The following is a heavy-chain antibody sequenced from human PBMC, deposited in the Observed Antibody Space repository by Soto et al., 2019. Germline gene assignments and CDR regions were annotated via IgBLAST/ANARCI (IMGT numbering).Heavy chain of an antibody. V-gene: IGHV3-23*01. CDR3: AKVYRENYDSSGHFDY. CDR1: GFTFSSYA. Sequence: GGSLRLSCGASGFTFSSYAMSWVRQAPGKGLEWVSAISGSGGSTYYPDSVKGRFTISRDNSKNTLYLQMSSLRAEDTAVYYCAKVYRENYDSSGHFDYWGQGTLVTVSS. CDR2: ISGSGGST. J-gene: IGHJ4*02. D-gene: IGHD3-22*01.